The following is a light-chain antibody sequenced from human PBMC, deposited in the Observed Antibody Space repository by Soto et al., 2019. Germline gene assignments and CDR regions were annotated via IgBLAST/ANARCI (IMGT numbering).Light chain of an antibody. J-gene: IGKJ3*01. V-gene: IGKV3D-20*01. CDR2: DAS. CDR3: QQYRRSPFT. Sequence: DIVLTQSPATLSLSPGARVTISCGASQSVSSSYVFCYQQKPALAARLLMYDASSRAPGIQDRFSGCGSGTDFTLLISRLEHEDFACYYCQQYRRSPFTFGPGTKVDIK. CDR1: QSVSSSY.